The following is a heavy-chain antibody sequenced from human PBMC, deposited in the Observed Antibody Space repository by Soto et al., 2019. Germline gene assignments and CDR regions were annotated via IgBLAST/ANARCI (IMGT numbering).Heavy chain of an antibody. Sequence: QVQLVESGGGVVQPGRSLRLSCAASGFTFSSYAMHWVRQAPGKGLEWVAVISYDGSNKYYADSVKGRFTISRDNSKNTLYLQMNSLRAEDTAVYYCARGGHAYYYDSSGSYYDDFAIWGQGTMVTVSS. D-gene: IGHD3-22*01. V-gene: IGHV3-30-3*01. CDR1: GFTFSSYA. CDR2: ISYDGSNK. CDR3: ARGGHAYYYDSSGSYYDDFAI. J-gene: IGHJ3*02.